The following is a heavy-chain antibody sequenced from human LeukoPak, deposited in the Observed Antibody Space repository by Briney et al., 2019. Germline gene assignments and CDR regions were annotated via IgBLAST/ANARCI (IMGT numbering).Heavy chain of an antibody. CDR1: GFTFSSYG. V-gene: IGHV3-30*18. CDR2: ISYDGSNK. Sequence: GRSLRLSCAASGFTFSSYGMHWVRQAPGKGLEWVAVISYDGSNKYFADSVKGRFTISRDNSKNTLYLQMNSLRAEDTAVYYGAKMNYGGDSVDWYFDLWGRGTLVTVSS. D-gene: IGHD4-23*01. CDR3: AKMNYGGDSVDWYFDL. J-gene: IGHJ2*01.